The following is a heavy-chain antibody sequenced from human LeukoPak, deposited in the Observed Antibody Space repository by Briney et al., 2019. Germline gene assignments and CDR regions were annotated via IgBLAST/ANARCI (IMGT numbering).Heavy chain of an antibody. J-gene: IGHJ4*02. V-gene: IGHV3-21*01. D-gene: IGHD4-17*01. Sequence: PGGSLRLSCAASGFTFSNYGMTWVRQAPGKGLEWVSFISSDTSYIYYADSVKGRFTISRDNAKNSLYLQMNSLRAEDTAVYYCARDNYGDSEPYFDYWGQGKLVTVSS. CDR3: ARDNYGDSEPYFDY. CDR1: GFTFSNYG. CDR2: ISSDTSYI.